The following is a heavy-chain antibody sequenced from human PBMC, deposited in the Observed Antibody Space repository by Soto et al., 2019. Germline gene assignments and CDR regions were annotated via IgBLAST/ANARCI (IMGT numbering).Heavy chain of an antibody. CDR1: GGSISSYY. D-gene: IGHD3-10*01. V-gene: IGHV4-59*01. CDR3: ARGELITMVRGGNYYGMDV. Sequence: SETLSLTCTVSGGSISSYYWSWIRQPPGKGLGWIGYIYSSGSTNYNPSLKSRVTISVDTSKNQFSLKLSSVTAADTAVYYCARGELITMVRGGNYYGMDVWGQGTTVTVS. J-gene: IGHJ6*02. CDR2: IYSSGST.